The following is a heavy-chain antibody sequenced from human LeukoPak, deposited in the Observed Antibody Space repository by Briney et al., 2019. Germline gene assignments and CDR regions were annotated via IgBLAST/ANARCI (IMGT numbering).Heavy chain of an antibody. CDR2: INQDGSER. CDR3: ARPVGNGYYYD. V-gene: IGHV3-7*04. Sequence: GGSLRLSCAASGFIFSSYFMSWVRQAPGKGLEWVANINQDGSERYYVDSVEGRFAISRDNAKNSLYLQMNSLRAEDTAVYYCARPVGNGYYYDWGQGTLVTVSS. CDR1: GFIFSSYF. J-gene: IGHJ4*02. D-gene: IGHD3-22*01.